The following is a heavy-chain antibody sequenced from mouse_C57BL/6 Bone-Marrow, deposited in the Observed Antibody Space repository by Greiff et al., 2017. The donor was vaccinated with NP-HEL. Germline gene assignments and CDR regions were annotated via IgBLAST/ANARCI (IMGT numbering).Heavy chain of an antibody. CDR2: IHPNSGST. V-gene: IGHV1-64*01. J-gene: IGHJ2*01. D-gene: IGHD1-1*02. Sequence: QVQLQQPGAELVKPGASVKLSCKASGYTFTSYWMHWVKQRPGQGLEWIGMIHPNSGSTNYNEKFKSKAILTVDKSSSTAYMQLSSLTSEDSAVYYCARSPGNYFDYWGQGTTLTVSS. CDR1: GYTFTSYW. CDR3: ARSPGNYFDY.